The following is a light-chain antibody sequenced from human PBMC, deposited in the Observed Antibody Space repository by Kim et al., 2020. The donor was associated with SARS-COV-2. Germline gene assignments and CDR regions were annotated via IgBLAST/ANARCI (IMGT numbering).Light chain of an antibody. V-gene: IGKV3-20*01. CDR1: QTVNNNY. J-gene: IGKJ5*01. CDR2: GAS. CDR3: QQYGSSPIT. Sequence: SPGERASLSCRASQTVNNNYLAWYQHRPGQAPRLLIYGASTRATDIPERVSGSGSGTDFTLTIEGLEPEDFALYYCQQYGSSPITFGQGTRLEIK.